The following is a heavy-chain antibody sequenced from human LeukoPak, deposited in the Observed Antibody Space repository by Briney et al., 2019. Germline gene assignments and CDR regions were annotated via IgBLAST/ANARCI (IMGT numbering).Heavy chain of an antibody. V-gene: IGHV3-74*01. D-gene: IGHD3-9*01. J-gene: IGHJ4*02. Sequence: GGSLRLSCAASGFTFSSYWMHWVHQTPGTGLVWVSRISSDGSSTSYGDSVKGRFTISRDNAKNTLYLQMNSLRAEDTAVYYCVRGVLTGGHSFDSWGQGTLVTVSS. CDR3: VRGVLTGGHSFDS. CDR1: GFTFSSYW. CDR2: ISSDGSST.